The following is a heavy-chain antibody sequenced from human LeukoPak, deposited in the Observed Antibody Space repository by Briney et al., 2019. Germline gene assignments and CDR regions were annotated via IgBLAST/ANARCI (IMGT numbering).Heavy chain of an antibody. CDR1: GFTFTSSA. Sequence: GASVKVSCKASGFTFTSSAVQWVRQARGQRLEWIGWIVVGSGNTNYAQKFQERVTITRDMSTSTAYMELSSLRSEDTAVYYCAASQEYYDYVWGSYRPTFDYWGQGTLVTVSS. D-gene: IGHD3-16*02. J-gene: IGHJ4*02. CDR2: IVVGSGNT. V-gene: IGHV1-58*01. CDR3: AASQEYYDYVWGSYRPTFDY.